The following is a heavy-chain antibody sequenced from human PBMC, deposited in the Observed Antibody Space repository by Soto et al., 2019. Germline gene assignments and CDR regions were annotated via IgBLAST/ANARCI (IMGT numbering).Heavy chain of an antibody. CDR3: ARDRGRYHDFYMDV. D-gene: IGHD1-26*01. Sequence: PSQAPAPTLASYGVSVYSNSAAWNWLRQSTSTGLEWLGRTYYRSKWYNDYAVSVKSRITTNPGTSKNQFSPQPNSVTTEDTAVYYCARDRGRYHDFYMDVWGKRTPVTVSS. J-gene: IGHJ6*03. V-gene: IGHV6-1*01. CDR1: GVSVYSNSAA. CDR2: TYYRSKWYN.